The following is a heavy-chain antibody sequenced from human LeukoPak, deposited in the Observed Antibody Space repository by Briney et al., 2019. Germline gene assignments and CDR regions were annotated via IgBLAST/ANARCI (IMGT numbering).Heavy chain of an antibody. CDR3: ARVIAAADDAFDI. J-gene: IGHJ3*02. CDR2: IKEDGSAK. Sequence: GGSLRLSCAASGFTFKSAWMTWVRQAPGKGLEWVANIKEDGSAKNYIDSVKGRFTISRDNAKNSLYLQMNSLRAEDTAVYYCARVIAAADDAFDIWGQGTMVTVSS. D-gene: IGHD6-13*01. CDR1: GFTFKSAW. V-gene: IGHV3-7*01.